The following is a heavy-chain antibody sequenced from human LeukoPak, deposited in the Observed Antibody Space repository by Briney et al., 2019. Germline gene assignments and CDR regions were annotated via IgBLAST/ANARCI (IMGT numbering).Heavy chain of an antibody. CDR1: GGSFSGYY. Sequence: SETLSLTCAVYGGSFSGYYWSWIRQPPGKGLEWIGEINHSGSTNYNPSLKSRVTISVDTSKNQFSLKLSSVTAADTAVYYCARWAGHGCSSTSCHELDYWGQGTLVTVSS. CDR3: ARWAGHGCSSTSCHELDY. J-gene: IGHJ4*02. V-gene: IGHV4-34*01. CDR2: INHSGST. D-gene: IGHD2-2*01.